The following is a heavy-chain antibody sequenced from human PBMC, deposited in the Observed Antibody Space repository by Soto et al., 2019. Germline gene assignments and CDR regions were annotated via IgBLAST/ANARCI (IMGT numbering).Heavy chain of an antibody. CDR3: AKASVESCPESRVFDL. D-gene: IGHD3-9*01. V-gene: IGHV3-23*01. J-gene: IGHJ4*02. Sequence: EVQLLESGGGLVQPGGSLRLSCAVSGLTFSRYAMSWVRQAPGKGLEWVSAIINTGGDTLYADSVKARFTISRDNFQNTLYLQMNSLRAEDAAIYYCAKASVESCPESRVFDLWGQGTRVTVSS. CDR1: GLTFSRYA. CDR2: IINTGGDT.